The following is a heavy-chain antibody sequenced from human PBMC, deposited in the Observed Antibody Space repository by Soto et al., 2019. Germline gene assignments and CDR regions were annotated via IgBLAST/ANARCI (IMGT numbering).Heavy chain of an antibody. V-gene: IGHV3-48*01. CDR1: GFTFSSYS. Sequence: PGGSLRLSCAASGFTFSSYSMNWVRQAPGKGLEWVSYISSSSNSIYYADSVKGRFTISRDNAKNSLHLQMNSLRAEDTGMYYCARGIRNYYGADVWGQGTTVTVSS. D-gene: IGHD2-21*01. J-gene: IGHJ6*02. CDR2: ISSSSNSI. CDR3: ARGIRNYYGADV.